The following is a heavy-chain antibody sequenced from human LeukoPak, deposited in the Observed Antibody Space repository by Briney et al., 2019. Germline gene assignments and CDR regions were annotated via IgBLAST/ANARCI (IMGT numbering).Heavy chain of an antibody. V-gene: IGHV3-11*01. Sequence: GGSLRLSCAASGFTFSSYAMSWIRQAPGKGLEWVSYISSSGSTIYYADSVKGRFTISRDNAKNSLYLQMNSLRAEDTAVYYCAREYYDFWSGYYPYFDYWGQGTLVTVSS. J-gene: IGHJ4*02. CDR1: GFTFSSYA. D-gene: IGHD3-3*01. CDR2: ISSSGSTI. CDR3: AREYYDFWSGYYPYFDY.